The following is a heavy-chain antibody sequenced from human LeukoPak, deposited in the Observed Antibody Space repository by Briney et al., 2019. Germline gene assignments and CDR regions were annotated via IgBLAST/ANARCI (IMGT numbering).Heavy chain of an antibody. CDR1: GGSFSGYY. V-gene: IGHV4-34*01. Sequence: PSETLSLTCAVYGGSFSGYYWSWIRQPPGKGLEWTGEINHSGSTNYNPSLKSRVTISVDTSKNQFSLKLSSVTAADTAVYYCARDPVVTATDYWGQGTLVTVSS. CDR3: ARDPVVTATDY. D-gene: IGHD2-21*02. J-gene: IGHJ4*02. CDR2: INHSGST.